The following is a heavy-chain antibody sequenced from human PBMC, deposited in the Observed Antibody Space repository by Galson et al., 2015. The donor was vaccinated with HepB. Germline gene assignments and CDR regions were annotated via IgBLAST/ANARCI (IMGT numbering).Heavy chain of an antibody. CDR2: INPSGGST. V-gene: IGHV1-46*04. D-gene: IGHD3-22*01. CDR3: ARKYYYDSSGSDYDAFDI. J-gene: IGHJ3*02. CDR1: GYTFTSYY. Sequence: SVKVSCKASGYTFTSYYMHWVRQAPGQGLEWMGIINPSGGSTSYAQKLQGRVTMTRDTSTSTVYMELSSLRSEDTAVYYCARKYYYDSSGSDYDAFDIWGQGTMVTVSS.